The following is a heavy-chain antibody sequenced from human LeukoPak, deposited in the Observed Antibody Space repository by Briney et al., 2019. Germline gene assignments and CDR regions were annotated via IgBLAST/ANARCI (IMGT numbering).Heavy chain of an antibody. V-gene: IGHV3-74*01. CDR2: INTDGSST. CDR1: GFTFSSYW. D-gene: IGHD6-13*01. CDR3: ARGGSSSWAAFDY. Sequence: GGSLRLSFAASGFTFSSYWMHWVRQAPGKGLVWVSRINTDGSSTSYADSVKGRFTISRDNAKNTLYLQMNSLRAEDTAVYYCARGGSSSWAAFDYWGQGTLVTVSS. J-gene: IGHJ4*02.